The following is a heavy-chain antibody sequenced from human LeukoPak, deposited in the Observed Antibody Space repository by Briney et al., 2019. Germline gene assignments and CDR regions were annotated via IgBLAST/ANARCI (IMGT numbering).Heavy chain of an antibody. V-gene: IGHV1-46*01. D-gene: IGHD3-3*01. CDR1: GYTFTSYY. J-gene: IGHJ6*02. CDR2: INPSGGST. Sequence: ASVKVSCKASGYTFTSYYMHWVRQAPGQGLEWMGIINPSGGSTSYAQKFQGRVTMTRDTSTSTVYMELSSLRSEDTAVYYCAREYYDFWSGMGYYHYGMDVWGQGTTVTVSS. CDR3: AREYYDFWSGMGYYHYGMDV.